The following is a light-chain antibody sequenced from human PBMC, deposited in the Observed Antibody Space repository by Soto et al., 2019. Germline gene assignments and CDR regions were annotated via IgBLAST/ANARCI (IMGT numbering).Light chain of an antibody. Sequence: EIVMTQSPATLSVSPGERATLSCRASQSVSSNLAWYQQKPGQAPRLLIYGASTRATGIPARFSGSGSGTEITLTISSLQYEDFAVYYCQQYNNWPPMAFGQGTKVEIK. CDR2: GAS. CDR3: QQYNNWPPMA. CDR1: QSVSSN. V-gene: IGKV3-15*01. J-gene: IGKJ1*01.